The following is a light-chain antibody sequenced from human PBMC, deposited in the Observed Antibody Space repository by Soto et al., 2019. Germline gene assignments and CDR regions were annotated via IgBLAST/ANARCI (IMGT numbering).Light chain of an antibody. CDR1: SSDVGGYNY. V-gene: IGLV2-14*01. CDR2: EVS. J-gene: IGLJ1*01. CDR3: SSYRTGGPFV. Sequence: QSVLTQPASVSGSPGQSIAISCTGTSSDVGGYNYVSWYQQLPGKAPKLLISEVSNRPSGVSHRFSGSKSGNTASLTISGLQDEEEPDYYCSSYRTGGPFVFGTGTKVTV.